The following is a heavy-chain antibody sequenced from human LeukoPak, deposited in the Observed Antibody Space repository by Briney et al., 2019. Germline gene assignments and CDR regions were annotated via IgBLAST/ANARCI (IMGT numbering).Heavy chain of an antibody. CDR1: GGSFSGYY. J-gene: IGHJ6*02. D-gene: IGHD2-8*01. CDR2: INHRGST. Sequence: PSETLSLTCAVYGGSFSGYYWSWIRQPPGKGLEWIGEINHRGSTNYNPSLKSRVTISVDTSKNQFSLKLSSVTAADTAVYYCARGGVTGTYYYGMDVWGQGTTVTVSS. CDR3: ARGGVTGTYYYGMDV. V-gene: IGHV4-34*01.